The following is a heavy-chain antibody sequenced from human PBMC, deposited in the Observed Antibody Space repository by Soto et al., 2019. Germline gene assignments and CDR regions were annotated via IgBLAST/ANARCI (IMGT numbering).Heavy chain of an antibody. CDR3: ARDGEGFGEGEYNYYYGMDV. J-gene: IGHJ6*02. V-gene: IGHV1-18*01. D-gene: IGHD3-10*01. Sequence: GASVKVSCKASGHTFTSYGISWVRQAPGQGLEWMGWISAYNGNTNYAQKLQGRVTMTTDTSTSKAYMELRSLRSDDTAVYYCARDGEGFGEGEYNYYYGMDVWGQGTTVTVSS. CDR2: ISAYNGNT. CDR1: GHTFTSYG.